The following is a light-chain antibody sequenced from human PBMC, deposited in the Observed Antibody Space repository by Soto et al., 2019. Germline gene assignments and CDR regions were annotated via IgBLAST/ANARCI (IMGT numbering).Light chain of an antibody. J-gene: IGKJ5*01. Sequence: EIVLTQSPVTLSLSPGERATLSCRASQSLTSRYLAWYRQKPGQAPRLLIYGTSSRATGIPDRFSGSGSGTDFTLTISRLEPEDFAVYYCQQYGSSPITFGQGTRLEIK. V-gene: IGKV3-20*01. CDR2: GTS. CDR3: QQYGSSPIT. CDR1: QSLTSRY.